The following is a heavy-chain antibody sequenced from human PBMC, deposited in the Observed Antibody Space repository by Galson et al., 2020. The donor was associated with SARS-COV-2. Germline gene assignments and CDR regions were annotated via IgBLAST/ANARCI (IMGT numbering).Heavy chain of an antibody. CDR3: ERINPTLGSFYDAFDI. V-gene: IGHV3-73*01. Sequence: GGSLRLSCAASGFTFSGCTMHWVRQASGKGLEWVGRIKSKANGYATTYDASVKGRFTISRDDSRNTAYLQMNSLKTEDTAVYYCERINPTLGSFYDAFDIWGQGAMVTVSS. J-gene: IGHJ3*02. CDR2: IKSKANGYAT. D-gene: IGHD3-10*01. CDR1: GFTFSGCT.